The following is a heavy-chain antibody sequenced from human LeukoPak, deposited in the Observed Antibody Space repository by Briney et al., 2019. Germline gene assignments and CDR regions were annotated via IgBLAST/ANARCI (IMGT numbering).Heavy chain of an antibody. CDR2: INFAGSST. CDR3: ARGDFGDSNWFDP. D-gene: IGHD4-17*01. V-gene: IGHV3-74*03. CDR1: GFTFRNYW. Sequence: GGSLRLSCAASGFTFRNYWMHWIRQAPGKGLEWVSRINFAGSSTMYADSVKGRFTISRDNAKNALYVEMNSLRAEDTAVYYCARGDFGDSNWFDPWGLGTLVTVSS. J-gene: IGHJ5*02.